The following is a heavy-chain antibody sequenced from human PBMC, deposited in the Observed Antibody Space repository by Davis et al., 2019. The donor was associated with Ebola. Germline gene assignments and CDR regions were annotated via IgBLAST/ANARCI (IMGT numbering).Heavy chain of an antibody. V-gene: IGHV3-33*01. D-gene: IGHD3-22*01. CDR2: IWYDGSNK. Sequence: PGGSLRLSCAASGFTFSSYGMHWVRQGPGKGLEWVALIWYDGSNKYYADSVKGRFTISRDNSKNTLYLQMNSLRAEDTAVYYCARSHDGSAEDYWGQGTLVTVSS. J-gene: IGHJ4*02. CDR3: ARSHDGSAEDY. CDR1: GFTFSSYG.